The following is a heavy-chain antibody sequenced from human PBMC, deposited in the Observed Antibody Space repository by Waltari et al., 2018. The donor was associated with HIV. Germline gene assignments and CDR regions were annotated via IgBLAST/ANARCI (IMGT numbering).Heavy chain of an antibody. D-gene: IGHD2-15*01. V-gene: IGHV3-23*01. Sequence: EVQLLESGGGLVQPGGSLRLSCAASGFTFSSYAMSWVRQAPGKGLEWVAAISGSGGSTYYADSVKGRFTISRDNSKNTLYLQMNSLRAEDTAVYYCAKGALWCSGGSCYCDYWGQGTLVTVSS. CDR2: ISGSGGST. CDR1: GFTFSSYA. CDR3: AKGALWCSGGSCYCDY. J-gene: IGHJ4*02.